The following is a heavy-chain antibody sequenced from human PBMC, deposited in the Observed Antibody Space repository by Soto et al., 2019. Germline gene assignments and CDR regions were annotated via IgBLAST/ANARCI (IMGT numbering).Heavy chain of an antibody. D-gene: IGHD6-19*01. CDR1: GFTFSSYA. CDR2: ISGSGGST. CDR3: AKPLYSSGWSKFDY. J-gene: IGHJ4*02. Sequence: EVQLLESGGGLVKPGGSLRLSCAASGFTFSSYAMSWVRQAPGKGLEWVSGISGSGGSTYYADSVNGRFTISRDNSKNTLYLQMNSLRAEDTAVYYCAKPLYSSGWSKFDYWGQGTLVTVSS. V-gene: IGHV3-23*01.